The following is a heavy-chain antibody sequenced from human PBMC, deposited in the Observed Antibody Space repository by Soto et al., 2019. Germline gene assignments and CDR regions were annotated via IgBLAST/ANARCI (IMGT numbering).Heavy chain of an antibody. CDR3: AALMSRSSSGDYNYYYGMDV. J-gene: IGHJ6*02. CDR2: IVVGSGDT. CDR1: GFTFSSSA. D-gene: IGHD3-9*01. Sequence: ASVKVSCKASGFTFSSSAVQWVRQTRGQRLEWIGWIVVGSGDTNYAQNFQERVSITRDMSTGTAYMELSSLTSEDTAVYYCAALMSRSSSGDYNYYYGMDVWGQGTTVTVSS. V-gene: IGHV1-58*01.